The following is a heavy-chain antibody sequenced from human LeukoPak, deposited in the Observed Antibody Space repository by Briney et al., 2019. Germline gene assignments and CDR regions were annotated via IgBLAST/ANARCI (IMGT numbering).Heavy chain of an antibody. V-gene: IGHV3-74*01. CDR2: INSDGSGT. CDR1: GSTFSISW. D-gene: IGHD2-8*01. CDR3: ARDRLTNDAFDI. J-gene: IGHJ3*02. Sequence: GGSLRLSCLASGSTFSISWMHWVRQAPGQGLEWVSRINSDGSGTSDADFVKGRFTISRDNSKNTLYLQMNSLRAEDTAMYYCARDRLTNDAFDIWGQGTMVTVSS.